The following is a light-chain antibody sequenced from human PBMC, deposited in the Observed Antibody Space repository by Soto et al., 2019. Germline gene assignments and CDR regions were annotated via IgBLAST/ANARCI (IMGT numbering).Light chain of an antibody. Sequence: DIQMTQSPSSLSASVGDRVTITCRASQSISSYLNWYQQKPGKAPKLLIYAASSLQSGVPSRFSGSGSGTDFTLATSSLQPESFATYYCQPSYSTLFTFVPGTKVDIK. V-gene: IGKV1-39*01. J-gene: IGKJ3*01. CDR2: AAS. CDR1: QSISSY. CDR3: QPSYSTLFT.